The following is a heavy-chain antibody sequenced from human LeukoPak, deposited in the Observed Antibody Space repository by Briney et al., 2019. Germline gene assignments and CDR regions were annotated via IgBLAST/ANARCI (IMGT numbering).Heavy chain of an antibody. CDR3: AKKSPDSSGNPAYD. CDR1: GFTFSSYA. V-gene: IGHV3-23*01. Sequence: GGSLRLSCAASGFTFSSYAMHWVRQAPGKGLEWVSAISGSGGSTYYADSVKGRFTISRDNSKNTLYLQMNSLRAEDTAVYYCAKKSPDSSGNPAYDWGQGTLVTVSS. D-gene: IGHD4-23*01. J-gene: IGHJ4*02. CDR2: ISGSGGST.